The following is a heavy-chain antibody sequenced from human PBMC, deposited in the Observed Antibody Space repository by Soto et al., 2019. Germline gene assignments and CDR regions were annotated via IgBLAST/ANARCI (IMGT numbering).Heavy chain of an antibody. CDR3: ARRGSYYYGSGSYYYYYYGMDV. CDR2: TYSGGST. D-gene: IGHD3-10*01. CDR1: GFTVSSNY. V-gene: IGHV3-66*01. J-gene: IGHJ6*02. Sequence: GGSLRLSCAASGFTVSSNYMSWVRQAPGKGLERVSVTYSGGSTYYADSVKGRFTISRDNSKNTLYLQMNSLRAEDTAVYYCARRGSYYYGSGSYYYYYYGMDVWGQGTTVTVSS.